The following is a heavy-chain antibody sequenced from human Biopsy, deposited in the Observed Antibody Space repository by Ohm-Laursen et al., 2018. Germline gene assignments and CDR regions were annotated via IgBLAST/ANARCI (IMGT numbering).Heavy chain of an antibody. CDR1: GDSISSYY. V-gene: IGHV4-59*01. D-gene: IGHD3-3*01. CDR3: ARLYRLDDYWNDDPPDAFDV. CDR2: VYYTGST. J-gene: IGHJ3*01. Sequence: SETLSLTCTVSGDSISSYYWSWIRQPPGKGLEWIGYVYYTGSTDYNPSLQSRVTISVGTSKNQFSLKLSSVTAADTAVFFCARLYRLDDYWNDDPPDAFDVWGQGTMVTVSS.